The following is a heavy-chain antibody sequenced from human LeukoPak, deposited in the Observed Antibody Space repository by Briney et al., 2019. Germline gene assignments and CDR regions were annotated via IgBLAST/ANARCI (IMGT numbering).Heavy chain of an antibody. CDR2: ISGSGGST. D-gene: IGHD6-19*01. J-gene: IGHJ4*02. Sequence: PGGSLRLSCAASGFTFSSSAMSWVRQAPGKGLEWVSAISGSGGSTYNADSVKGRFTISRDNSKNTLYLQMNSLRAEDTAVYYCAKDGIAVAGLGYFDYWGQGTLVTVSS. V-gene: IGHV3-23*01. CDR1: GFTFSSSA. CDR3: AKDGIAVAGLGYFDY.